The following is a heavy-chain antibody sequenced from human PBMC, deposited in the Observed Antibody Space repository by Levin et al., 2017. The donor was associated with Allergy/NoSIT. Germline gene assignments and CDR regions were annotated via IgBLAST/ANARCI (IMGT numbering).Heavy chain of an antibody. V-gene: IGHV3-23*01. Sequence: ASVKVSCAASGFTFSSFAMSWVRQAPGKGLEWVSAIGGGGSTYYADSLKGRFTISRDNSKNTLFLQMNSLRAEDTAIYYCAKDLTYYGSGSGYFDLWGRGTLVTVSS. D-gene: IGHD3-10*01. CDR3: AKDLTYYGSGSGYFDL. J-gene: IGHJ2*01. CDR1: GFTFSSFA. CDR2: IGGGGST.